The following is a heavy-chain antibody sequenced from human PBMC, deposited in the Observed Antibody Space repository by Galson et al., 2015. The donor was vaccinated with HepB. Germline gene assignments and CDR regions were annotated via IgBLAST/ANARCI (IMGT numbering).Heavy chain of an antibody. Sequence: SLRLSCAASGFNFSGSAMHWVRQASGKGLEWVGRIRSKAKNYATAYAASVQGRFTISRDDSKKTAHLQMNSMKTEDTAVYYCTTYPADCGGECEYWSQGTLVTVSA. D-gene: IGHD2-21*01. CDR3: TTYPADCGGECEY. J-gene: IGHJ4*02. CDR2: IRSKAKNYAT. V-gene: IGHV3-73*01. CDR1: GFNFSGSA.